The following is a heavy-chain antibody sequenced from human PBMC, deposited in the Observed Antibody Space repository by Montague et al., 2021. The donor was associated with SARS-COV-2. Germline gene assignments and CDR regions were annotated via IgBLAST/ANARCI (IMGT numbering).Heavy chain of an antibody. CDR2: IYYSGST. CDR1: GGSISSYY. Sequence: SETLSLTCTVSGGSISSYYWSWIRQPPGKGLEWIGYIYYSGSTNYNPSLKSRVTISVDTSKNQSSLKLSSVTAADTAVHYCARTHGQVSCDAFVIWGGGSMVPVSS. V-gene: IGHV4-59*01. J-gene: IGHJ3*02. CDR3: ARTHGQVSCDAFVI.